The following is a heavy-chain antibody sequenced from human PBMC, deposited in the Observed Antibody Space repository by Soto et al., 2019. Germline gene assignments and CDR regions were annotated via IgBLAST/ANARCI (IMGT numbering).Heavy chain of an antibody. CDR3: ARGTDSKIPRYHYYGMDV. D-gene: IGHD4-4*01. J-gene: IGHJ6*02. V-gene: IGHV4-31*03. Sequence: QVQLQESGPGLVKPSQTLSLTCTVSGGSISSGGYYWSWIRQHPGKGLEWIGYIYYSGSTYYNPSLKSRVTLSVDTSKNQFSLELSSVTAADTAVYYWARGTDSKIPRYHYYGMDVWGQGTTVTVSS. CDR1: GGSISSGGYY. CDR2: IYYSGST.